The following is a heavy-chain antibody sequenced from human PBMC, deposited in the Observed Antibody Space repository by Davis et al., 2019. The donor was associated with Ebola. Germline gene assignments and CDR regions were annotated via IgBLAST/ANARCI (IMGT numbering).Heavy chain of an antibody. CDR3: ASGGSLPVN. J-gene: IGHJ4*02. V-gene: IGHV4-34*01. CDR2: INHSGST. Sequence: SETLSLTCAVYGGSFSGYYWSWIRQPPGKGLEWIGEINHSGSTNYNSSLKSRVTISVDTSKNQFSLKLSSVTAADTAVYYCASGGSLPVNWGQGTLVTVSS. D-gene: IGHD1-26*01. CDR1: GGSFSGYY.